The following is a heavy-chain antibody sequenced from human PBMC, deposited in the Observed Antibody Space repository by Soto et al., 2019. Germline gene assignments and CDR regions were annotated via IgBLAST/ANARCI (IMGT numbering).Heavy chain of an antibody. Sequence: GSLRLSCAASGFTFSSYAMSWVRQAPGKGLEWVSAISGSGGSTYYADSVKGRFTISRDNSKNTLYLQMNSLRAEDTAVYYCARSDIVVVVAATFFDYWGQGTLVTVSS. CDR2: ISGSGGST. D-gene: IGHD2-15*01. J-gene: IGHJ4*02. V-gene: IGHV3-23*01. CDR3: ARSDIVVVVAATFFDY. CDR1: GFTFSSYA.